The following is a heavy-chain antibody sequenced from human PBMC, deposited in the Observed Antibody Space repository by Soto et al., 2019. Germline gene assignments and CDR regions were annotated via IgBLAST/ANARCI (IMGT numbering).Heavy chain of an antibody. CDR2: IIPIFGTA. Sequence: QVQLVQSGAEVKKPGSSVKVSCKASGGTFSSYAISWVRQAPGQGLEWRGGIIPIFGTANYAQKFQGRVTITADESTSTAYMELSSLRSEDTAVYYCARDGRYDFWSGYPYYGMDVWGQGTTVTVSS. D-gene: IGHD3-3*01. CDR1: GGTFSSYA. V-gene: IGHV1-69*01. CDR3: ARDGRYDFWSGYPYYGMDV. J-gene: IGHJ6*02.